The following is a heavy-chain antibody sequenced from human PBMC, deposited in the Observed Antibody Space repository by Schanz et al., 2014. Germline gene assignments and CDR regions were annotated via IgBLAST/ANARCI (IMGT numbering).Heavy chain of an antibody. V-gene: IGHV1-18*04. CDR2: TNLKNGHT. Sequence: QVQLVQSGGEVKTPGASVKVSCKASGDTFTDYGISWVRQAPGQGFEWMAWTNLKNGHTNYAQKFQGRVTMTRDTATRTAFMELRSLRSDDTAVYYCARDGSGVLGAPYWFDPWGQGTLVTVSS. CDR3: ARDGSGVLGAPYWFDP. J-gene: IGHJ5*02. D-gene: IGHD1-26*01. CDR1: GDTFTDYG.